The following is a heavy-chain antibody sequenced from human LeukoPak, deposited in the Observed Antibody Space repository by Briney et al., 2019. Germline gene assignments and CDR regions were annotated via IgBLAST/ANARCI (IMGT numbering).Heavy chain of an antibody. V-gene: IGHV4-59*01. J-gene: IGHJ6*02. D-gene: IGHD4-17*01. CDR2: IYYSGST. CDR1: GGSISSYY. CDR3: ARDDYGDTPGGMDV. Sequence: PSETLSLTCTVSGGSISSYYWSWIRQPPGKGLEWIGYIYYSGSTNYNPSLQSRVTISVDTSKNQFSLKLSSVTAADTAVYYCARDDYGDTPGGMDVWGQGTTVTVSS.